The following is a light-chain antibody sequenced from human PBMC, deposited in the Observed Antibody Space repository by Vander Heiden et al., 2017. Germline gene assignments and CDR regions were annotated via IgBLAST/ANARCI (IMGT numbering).Light chain of an antibody. J-gene: IGKJ2*01. V-gene: IGKV4-1*01. CDR2: WAS. CDR1: QSVLYSSNNKNY. CDR3: QQYYTTPYT. Sequence: DIVMPQSPDSLSVSLGERANINCKSSQSVLYSSNNKNYLVWYQQKPGQPPKLLIYWASTRESGVPDRFSGSASGTDFTLTISSLQAEDVAVYYCQQYYTTPYTFGQGTKLEIK.